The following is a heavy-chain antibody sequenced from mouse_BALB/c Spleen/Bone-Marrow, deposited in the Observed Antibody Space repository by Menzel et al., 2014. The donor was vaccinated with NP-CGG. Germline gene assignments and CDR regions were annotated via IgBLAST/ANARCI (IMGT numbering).Heavy chain of an antibody. V-gene: IGHV1S81*02. CDR2: INPSNGRT. D-gene: IGHD2-14*01. Sequence: VQRVESGAELVKPGASVKLSCKASGYTFTSYWMHWVKQRPGQGLEWIGEINPSNGRTNYNEKFKSKATLTVDKSPSTAYMQLSSLTSEDSAVYYCARWAVRRPGYFDVWGAGTTVTVSS. J-gene: IGHJ1*01. CDR1: GYTFTSYW. CDR3: ARWAVRRPGYFDV.